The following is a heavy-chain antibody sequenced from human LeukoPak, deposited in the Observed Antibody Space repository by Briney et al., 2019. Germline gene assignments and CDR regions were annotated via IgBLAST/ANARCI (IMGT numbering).Heavy chain of an antibody. Sequence: PSETLSLTCAVYGGSFSGYYWNWIPQPPGKGLEWIGEINHSGSTNYNPSLKSRVTISVDTSKNQFSLKLSSVTAADTAVYYCARKYCSSTSCRFDPWGQGTLVTVSS. CDR3: ARKYCSSTSCRFDP. V-gene: IGHV4-34*01. D-gene: IGHD2-2*01. CDR2: INHSGST. J-gene: IGHJ5*02. CDR1: GGSFSGYY.